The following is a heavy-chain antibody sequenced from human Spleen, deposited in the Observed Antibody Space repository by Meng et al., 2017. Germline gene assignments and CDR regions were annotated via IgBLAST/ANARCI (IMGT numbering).Heavy chain of an antibody. CDR3: ARWWGLGLFDY. J-gene: IGHJ4*02. CDR1: GFFFSDYY. D-gene: IGHD2-21*01. Sequence: VQLLESGGGLVQPGGSLRLYCAVSGFFFSDYYMSWIRQAPGKGLEWISYISNSGSTIYYADSVKGRFTISRDNAKNSLYLRMTSLRAEDTAVYYCARWWGLGLFDYWGQGTLVTVSS. CDR2: ISNSGSTI. V-gene: IGHV3-11*01.